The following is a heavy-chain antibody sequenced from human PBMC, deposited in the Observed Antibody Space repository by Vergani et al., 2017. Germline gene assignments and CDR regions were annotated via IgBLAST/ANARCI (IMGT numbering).Heavy chain of an antibody. Sequence: LEESGGGSVKPGGSLRLSCAASGFKFSDHYMSWIRQAPGKGLEWVSHISPGASTVSYTDSVTGRFTVSRDNDNNSLTLDMTTLRVEDTAVYYCAKNPSVFPAPLSYAMDVWGQGTTVTVSS. J-gene: IGHJ6*02. V-gene: IGHV3-11*04. D-gene: IGHD5/OR15-5a*01. CDR2: ISPGASTV. CDR3: AKNPSVFPAPLSYAMDV. CDR1: GFKFSDHY.